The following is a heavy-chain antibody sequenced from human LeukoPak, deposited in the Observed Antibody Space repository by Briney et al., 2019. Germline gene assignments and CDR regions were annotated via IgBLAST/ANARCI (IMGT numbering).Heavy chain of an antibody. J-gene: IGHJ5*02. CDR2: IYSRGST. V-gene: IGHV4-39*07. CDR1: GGSISSSSYY. Sequence: KTSETLSLTCTVSGGSISSSSYYWGWIRQPPGKGLEWIGSIYSRGSTYYNPSLKSRVTISVDTSKNQFSLKLSSVTAADTAVYYCARAALKLERSWFDPWGQGTLVTVSS. CDR3: ARAALKLERSWFDP. D-gene: IGHD1-1*01.